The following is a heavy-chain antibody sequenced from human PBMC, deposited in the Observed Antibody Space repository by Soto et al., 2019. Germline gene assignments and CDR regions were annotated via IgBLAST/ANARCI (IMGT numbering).Heavy chain of an antibody. CDR1: GYIFSNYW. CDR2: IYPGDSDT. Sequence: PGESLKISCKGFGYIFSNYWIGWVRQMPGKGLEWMGIIYPGDSDTRYSPSFQGQVTISADKSISTAYLQWSSLRASDTAMYYCATFQSRILTVSSTSFFFYDVDFWGLGTTVTVSS. CDR3: ATFQSRILTVSSTSFFFYDVDF. D-gene: IGHD1-20*01. V-gene: IGHV5-51*01. J-gene: IGHJ6*02.